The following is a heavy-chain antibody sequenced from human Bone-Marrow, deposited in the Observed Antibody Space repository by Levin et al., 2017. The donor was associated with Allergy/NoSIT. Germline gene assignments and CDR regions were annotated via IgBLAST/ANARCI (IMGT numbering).Heavy chain of an antibody. D-gene: IGHD1/OR15-1a*01. CDR1: GFTLRDYY. V-gene: IGHV3-11*01. J-gene: IGHJ6*02. CDR2: ISSRGTTM. CDR3: ARDMNKAQYNYGMDV. Sequence: LSLTCAASGFTLRDYYMSWIRPAPGKGLEWVSYISSRGTTMYLADSVKGRFTISRDNATTSLSLQMNSLRADDTDVYYCARDMNKAQYNYGMDVWGQGTTVTVSS.